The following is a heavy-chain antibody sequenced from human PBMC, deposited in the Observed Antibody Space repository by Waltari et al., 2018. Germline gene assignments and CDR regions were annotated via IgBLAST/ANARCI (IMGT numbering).Heavy chain of an antibody. V-gene: IGHV3-74*01. CDR2: IGNDETSI. CDR3: ARLAPRTYRSPVPGRHYYYGMDV. J-gene: IGHJ6*02. D-gene: IGHD3-10*01. CDR1: GFRFRNYW. Sequence: EERLLESGGGLVQPGDSLRLSCAGSGFRFRNYWMNWVRKAPGKGLVWVARIGNDETSISYADSVKGRLTISRDNAKNTVYLQMKRLRVEDTAVYYCARLAPRTYRSPVPGRHYYYGMDVWDQGP.